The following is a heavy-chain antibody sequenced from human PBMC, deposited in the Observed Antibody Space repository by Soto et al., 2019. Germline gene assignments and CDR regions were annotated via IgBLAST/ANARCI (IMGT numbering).Heavy chain of an antibody. CDR3: ARAYCSGVSCYSGPAGYFDY. CDR1: GYTFISYG. J-gene: IGHJ4*02. V-gene: IGHV1-18*01. Sequence: QVQLVQSGAEVKKPGASVKVSCKASGYTFISYGISWVRQAPGQGLEWIGWISPYSGNTNYAQKLQGRVTMTTDTSTSTAYMELRYLRSDDTAVYYCARAYCSGVSCYSGPAGYFDYWGQGTLVTVSS. D-gene: IGHD2-15*01. CDR2: ISPYSGNT.